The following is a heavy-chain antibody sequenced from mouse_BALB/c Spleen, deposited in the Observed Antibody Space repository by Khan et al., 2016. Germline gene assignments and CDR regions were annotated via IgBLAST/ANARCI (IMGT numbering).Heavy chain of an antibody. CDR2: IRNKANGYTT. V-gene: IGHV7-3*02. J-gene: IGHJ4*01. CDR1: GFTFTVYY. Sequence: EVELVESGGDLVQPGGSLRLSCATSGFTFTVYYISWVRQPPGKALEWLGFIRNKANGYTTEYSASVKGRFTISRDNTQSILYRQLSTLRAEDSATYYCARDRYYPYAMDYWGQGTSLTVSA. CDR3: ARDRYYPYAMDY. D-gene: IGHD1-1*01.